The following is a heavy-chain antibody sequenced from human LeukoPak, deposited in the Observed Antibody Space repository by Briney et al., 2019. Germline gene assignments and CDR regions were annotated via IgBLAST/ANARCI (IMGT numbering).Heavy chain of an antibody. J-gene: IGHJ6*02. V-gene: IGHV1-69*04. Sequence: SVKVSCKASGGTFSSYAISWVRQAPGQGLEWMGRIIPILGIANYAQKFQGRVTITADKSTSTAYMELSSLRSEDTAVYYCARDPAFHSYYGMDVWGQGTTVTVSS. CDR1: GGTFSSYA. CDR2: IIPILGIA. CDR3: ARDPAFHSYYGMDV. D-gene: IGHD2-21*02.